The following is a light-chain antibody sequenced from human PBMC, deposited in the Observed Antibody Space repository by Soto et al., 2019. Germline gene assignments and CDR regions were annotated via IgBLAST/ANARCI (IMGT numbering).Light chain of an antibody. CDR3: QQHGTSPIT. V-gene: IGKV3-20*01. J-gene: IGKJ5*01. CDR2: GAS. Sequence: EIVLTQSPGTLSLSPGERSTLSCRASQSVSSSYLAWYHEKPGQAPRXXIYGASSRATGIPDRFSGSGSGTDLTITISRLEPEDFAVYYCQQHGTSPITFGQGTRLEIK. CDR1: QSVSSSY.